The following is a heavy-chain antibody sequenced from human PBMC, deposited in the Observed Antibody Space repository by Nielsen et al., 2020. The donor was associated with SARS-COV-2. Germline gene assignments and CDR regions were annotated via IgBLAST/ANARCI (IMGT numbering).Heavy chain of an antibody. V-gene: IGHV4-61*07. CDR2: IYYSRST. J-gene: IGHJ4*02. D-gene: IGHD3-9*01. Sequence: WIRQPPGKGLEWIGYIYYSRSTNYNPSLKSRVTISVDTSKNQFSLKLSSVTAADTAVYYCARLPPAGYDILTGYYISDYYFDYWGQGTLVTVSS. CDR3: ARLPPAGYDILTGYYISDYYFDY.